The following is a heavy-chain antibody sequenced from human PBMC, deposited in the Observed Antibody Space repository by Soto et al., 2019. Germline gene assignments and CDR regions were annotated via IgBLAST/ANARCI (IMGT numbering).Heavy chain of an antibody. J-gene: IGHJ5*02. CDR1: AGSITTSY. CDR2: ISYRGST. Sequence: SETLSLTCTVSAGSITTSYWSWIRQPLGKALEWIGYISYRGSTNYNPSLKSRLTISIDTSKSQISLKLTSMTTAVTAVYYCASSGIVGREVNTWFDPWGQGTLVTSPQ. D-gene: IGHD3-22*01. CDR3: ASSGIVGREVNTWFDP. V-gene: IGHV4-59*01.